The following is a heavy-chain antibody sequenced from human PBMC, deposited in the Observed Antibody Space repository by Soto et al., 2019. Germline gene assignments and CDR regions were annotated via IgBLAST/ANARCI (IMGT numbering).Heavy chain of an antibody. V-gene: IGHV1-69*04. CDR1: GGPFSSYS. J-gene: IGHJ3*02. CDR2: IIPVLNIA. D-gene: IGHD3-10*01. CDR3: ARDVPSEDRLYDAFDI. Sequence: SVEVSCKASGGPFSSYSISWVRQAPGQGLEWLGRIIPVLNIAKYAPKFQGRVTITADKSTGTAYMELSRLRAADTAIYYCARDVPSEDRLYDAFDIWGQGTMVTVSS.